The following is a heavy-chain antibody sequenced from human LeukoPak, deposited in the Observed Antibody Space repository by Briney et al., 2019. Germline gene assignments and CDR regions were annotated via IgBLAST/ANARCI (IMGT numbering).Heavy chain of an antibody. J-gene: IGHJ4*02. CDR1: GFTVSSNY. CDR2: IYSGGST. CDR3: AKDDTIGWYRVTDY. Sequence: GGSLRLSCAASGFTVSSNYMSWVRQAPGKGLEWVPVIYSGGSTYYADSVKGRFTISRDNSKNTLYLQMNSLRAEDTAVYYCAKDDTIGWYRVTDYWGQGTLVTVSS. V-gene: IGHV3-53*01. D-gene: IGHD6-19*01.